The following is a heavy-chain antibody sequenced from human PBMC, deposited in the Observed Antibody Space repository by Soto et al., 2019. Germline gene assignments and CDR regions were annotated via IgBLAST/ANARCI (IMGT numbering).Heavy chain of an antibody. D-gene: IGHD6-19*01. Sequence: QVQLEQSGGEVKQPGSSVRVSCKTSGGTFSTYAINWVRQAPGQGLEWMGAIIPLFGTADYSQKFQGRVTITAEESTSTAYMELSSLRFDDTAVYFCARPKGTYSSGYYYFDFWGQGPLVTVSS. V-gene: IGHV1-69*01. CDR2: IIPLFGTA. CDR3: ARPKGTYSSGYYYFDF. J-gene: IGHJ4*02. CDR1: GGTFSTYA.